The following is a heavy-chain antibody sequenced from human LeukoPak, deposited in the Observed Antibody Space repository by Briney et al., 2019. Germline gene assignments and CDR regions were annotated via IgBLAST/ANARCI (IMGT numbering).Heavy chain of an antibody. CDR1: GDSVSSNSAA. Sequence: SQTLSLTCAISGDSVSSNSAAWNWIRQSPSRGLEWLGRTYYRSKWYNEYAVSVKSRITNNPDTSKNQFSLQLNSVTPEDTAVYYCARGYCSSTSCYDYYYGMDVWGQGTTVTVSS. V-gene: IGHV6-1*01. CDR3: ARGYCSSTSCYDYYYGMDV. D-gene: IGHD2-2*01. J-gene: IGHJ6*02. CDR2: TYYRSKWYN.